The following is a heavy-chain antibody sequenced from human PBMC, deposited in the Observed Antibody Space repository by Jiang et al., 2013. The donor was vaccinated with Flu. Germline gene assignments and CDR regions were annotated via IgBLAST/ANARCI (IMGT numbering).Heavy chain of an antibody. Sequence: GAEVKKPGESLKISCETSGYTFSSYPIVWVRQRPGKGLEWMGTISPGDSDVTYSPSFQGHVTMSADKSTSIAYLQWSRLKASDTAMYYCATTPLVFRIFGAAQWALEIVGPGTMVTV. CDR2: ISPGDSDV. J-gene: IGHJ3*02. D-gene: IGHD3-3*01. CDR3: ATTPLVFRIFGAAQWALEI. V-gene: IGHV5-51*01. CDR1: GYTFSSYP.